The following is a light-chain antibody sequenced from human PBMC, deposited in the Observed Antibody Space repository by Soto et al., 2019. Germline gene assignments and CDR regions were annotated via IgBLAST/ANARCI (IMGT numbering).Light chain of an antibody. CDR3: QQSFT. V-gene: IGKV1-5*03. CDR1: QSISSW. Sequence: DIQMTQSPSTLSASVGDRVTITCRASQSISSWLAWYQQKPGKAPKLLIYKASSLESGVPSRFSGSGSGTEFTITISSLQTDDFATYYCQQSFTFGPGTKVDIK. CDR2: KAS. J-gene: IGKJ3*01.